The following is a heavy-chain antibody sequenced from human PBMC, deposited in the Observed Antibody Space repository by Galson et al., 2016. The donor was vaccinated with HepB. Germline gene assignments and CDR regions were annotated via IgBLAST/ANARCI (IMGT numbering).Heavy chain of an antibody. CDR1: GFTFSSYS. J-gene: IGHJ4*02. V-gene: IGHV3-48*04. D-gene: IGHD2-8*02. Sequence: SLRLSCAASGFTFSSYSMNWVRQAPGKGLEWVSHISRRNITIYYADSVTGRFTISRDNAKNSLFLQMNSLRVEDTAVYYYVRGTMSGPTRKLDFWGQGTLVTVSS. CDR3: VRGTMSGPTRKLDF. CDR2: ISRRNITI.